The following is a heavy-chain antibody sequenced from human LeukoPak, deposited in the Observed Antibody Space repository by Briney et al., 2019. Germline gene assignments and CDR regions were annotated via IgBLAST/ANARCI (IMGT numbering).Heavy chain of an antibody. V-gene: IGHV3-30*03. CDR3: ARVVSYDSSGFDSPFDY. D-gene: IGHD3-22*01. CDR1: GFTFSSYG. CDR2: ISYDGSNK. J-gene: IGHJ4*02. Sequence: GRSLRLSCAASGFTFSSYGMHWVRQAPGKGLEWVAVISYDGSNKYYADSVKGRFTISRDNSKNTLYLQMNSLRAEDTAVYYCARVVSYDSSGFDSPFDYWGQGTLVTVSS.